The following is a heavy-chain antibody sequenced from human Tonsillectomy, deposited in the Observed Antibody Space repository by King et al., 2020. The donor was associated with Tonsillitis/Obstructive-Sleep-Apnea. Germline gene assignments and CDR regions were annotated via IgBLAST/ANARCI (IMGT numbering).Heavy chain of an antibody. CDR3: ARGIIGATNWFDP. D-gene: IGHD1-26*01. V-gene: IGHV4-34*01. Sequence: VKLQQWGAGLLRPSETLSLTCGVYGGSLSAYYWSWIRQAPGKGLEWIGEINHTGSTNYNPSLKSRVTMSIDTSKNQFSLELSSVTAADTAVYYCARGIIGATNWFDPWGQGTLVTVSA. CDR1: GGSLSAYY. J-gene: IGHJ5*02. CDR2: INHTGST.